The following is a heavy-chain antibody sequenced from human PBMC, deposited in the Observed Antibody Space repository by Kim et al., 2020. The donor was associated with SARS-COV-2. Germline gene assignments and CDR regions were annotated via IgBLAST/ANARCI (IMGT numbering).Heavy chain of an antibody. CDR3: APRHSSRRADDAFDI. D-gene: IGHD6-19*01. Sequence: GGSLRLSCAASGFTFSSYAMHWVRQAPGKGLEWVAVISYDGSNKYYADSVKGRFTISRDNSKNTLYLQMNSLRAEDTAVYYCAPRHSSRRADDAFDIWGQGTMVTVSS. CDR1: GFTFSSYA. CDR2: ISYDGSNK. J-gene: IGHJ3*02. V-gene: IGHV3-30*04.